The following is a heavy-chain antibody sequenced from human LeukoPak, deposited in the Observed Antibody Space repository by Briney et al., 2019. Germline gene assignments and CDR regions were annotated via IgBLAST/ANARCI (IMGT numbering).Heavy chain of an antibody. J-gene: IGHJ1*01. D-gene: IGHD4-17*01. CDR3: ARDLRWVYGDYEYFQH. CDR2: VSYDGSNK. CDR1: GFTFSSYA. Sequence: PGGSLRLSCAASGFTFSSYAMHWVRQAPGKGLEWVAVVSYDGSNKYYADSVKGRFTISRDNSKNTLYLQMNSLRAEDTAVYYCARDLRWVYGDYEYFQHWGQGTLVTVSS. V-gene: IGHV3-30-3*01.